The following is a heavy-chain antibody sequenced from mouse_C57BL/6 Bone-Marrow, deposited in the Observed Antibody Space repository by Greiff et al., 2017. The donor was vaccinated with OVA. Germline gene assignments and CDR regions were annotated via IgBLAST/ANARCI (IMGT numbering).Heavy chain of an antibody. V-gene: IGHV1-69*01. CDR3: ARGSSGYVAYY. Sequence: QVQLQQPGAELVMPGASVKLSCKASGYTFTSYWMHWVKQRPGQGLEWIGEIDPSDSYTNYNQKLKGKSTLTVDKSSSTAYRQLSSLTSEDSAVYYCARGSSGYVAYYWGQGTTLTVSS. CDR1: GYTFTSYW. CDR2: IDPSDSYT. J-gene: IGHJ2*01. D-gene: IGHD3-2*02.